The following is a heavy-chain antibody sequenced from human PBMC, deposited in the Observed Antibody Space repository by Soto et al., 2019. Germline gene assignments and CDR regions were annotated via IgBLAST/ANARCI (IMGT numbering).Heavy chain of an antibody. CDR1: GGTFSSYA. J-gene: IGHJ6*02. V-gene: IGHV1-69*12. Sequence: QVQLVQSGAEVKKPGSSVKVSCKASGGTFSSYAISWVRQAPGQGLEWMGGIIPIFGTANYAQKFQGRVTITADEPTSAAYMERTSLRYEDTAVYYCAREPSKRRDSSGSTGDYYYGMDVWGQGTTVTVSS. CDR3: AREPSKRRDSSGSTGDYYYGMDV. D-gene: IGHD3-22*01. CDR2: IIPIFGTA.